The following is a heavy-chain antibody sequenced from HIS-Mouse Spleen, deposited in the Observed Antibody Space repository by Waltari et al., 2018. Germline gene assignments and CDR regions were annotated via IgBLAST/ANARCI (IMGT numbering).Heavy chain of an antibody. Sequence: QLQLQESGPGLVKPSETLSLTVTVPGGAISRSSYYCGWIRQPPGKGLEWIGSIYYSGSTYYNPSLKSRVTISVDTSKNQFSLKLSSVTAADTAVYYCAREIPYSSSWYDWYFDLWGRGTLVTVSS. CDR2: IYYSGST. V-gene: IGHV4-39*07. J-gene: IGHJ2*01. CDR3: AREIPYSSSWYDWYFDL. D-gene: IGHD6-13*01. CDR1: GGAISRSSYY.